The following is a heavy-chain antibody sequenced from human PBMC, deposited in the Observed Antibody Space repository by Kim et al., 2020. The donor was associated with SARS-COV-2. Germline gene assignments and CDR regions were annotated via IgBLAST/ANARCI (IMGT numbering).Heavy chain of an antibody. CDR3: VKDGPLHGNTYGFGAFDI. CDR2: ISGNGDST. D-gene: IGHD5-18*01. Sequence: GGSLRLSCSASGFTFSTCAMHWVRQAPGKGLEYVSVISGNGDSTYYADSVKGRFTISRDNSKNTLYLQMSSLSVEDTAVYYCVKDGPLHGNTYGFGAFDIWGQGTTVTVSS. CDR1: GFTFSTCA. J-gene: IGHJ3*02. V-gene: IGHV3-64D*06.